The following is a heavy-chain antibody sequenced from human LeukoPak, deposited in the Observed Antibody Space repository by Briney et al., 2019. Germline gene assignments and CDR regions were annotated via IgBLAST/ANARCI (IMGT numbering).Heavy chain of an antibody. CDR2: IYYSGDT. J-gene: IGHJ4*02. D-gene: IGHD5-18*01. V-gene: IGHV4-59*01. Sequence: SETLSLTCTVSGGSISSDYWSWIRQPPGKGLEWIGYIYYSGDTDYNPSLKSRVTISVDTSKNQFSLKLRSVTAADTAVYYCARSGYSYGLVDYWAQGTLVTVSS. CDR1: GGSISSDY. CDR3: ARSGYSYGLVDY.